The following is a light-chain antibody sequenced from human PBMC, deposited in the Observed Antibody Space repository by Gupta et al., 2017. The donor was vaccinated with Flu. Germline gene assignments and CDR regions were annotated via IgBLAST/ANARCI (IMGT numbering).Light chain of an antibody. CDR2: YDD. Sequence: QSVLTQPPSVSEAPRQRVPISCSGSSSNIGNNAVNWYQQLPGKAPKLLIYYDDLLPSGVSDRFSGSRSGTSASLAISWLQSEGEADYYCAAWDDSLNSPVFGGGTQLTVL. V-gene: IGLV1-36*01. CDR1: SSNIGNNA. J-gene: IGLJ7*01. CDR3: AAWDDSLNSPV.